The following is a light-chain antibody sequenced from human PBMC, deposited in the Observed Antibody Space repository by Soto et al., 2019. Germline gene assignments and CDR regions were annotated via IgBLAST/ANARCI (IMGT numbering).Light chain of an antibody. V-gene: IGKV1-39*01. CDR2: AAS. CDR1: QTISNY. Sequence: DIQMTQSPSSLSASIGDRVSITCRASQTISNYLNWYQQRPGKAPRLLIYAASSLQSGVPSRFSGSGSWTDFTLTISSLQPEDFATYFCQQSYITPLTFGGGTKVDIK. CDR3: QQSYITPLT. J-gene: IGKJ4*01.